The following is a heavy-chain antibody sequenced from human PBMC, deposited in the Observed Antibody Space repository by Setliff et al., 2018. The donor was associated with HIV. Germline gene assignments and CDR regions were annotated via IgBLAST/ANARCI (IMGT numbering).Heavy chain of an antibody. CDR3: ARVQMAYAAFDV. Sequence: SETLSLTCTVSGGSISTYYWSWIRQPPGKGLEWIGSIYFSGSSDNNPSLKSRVTLSVDTSKHQFSPKLSSMTAADTAVYYCARVQMAYAAFDVWGQGTMVTVSS. CDR1: GGSISTYY. J-gene: IGHJ3*01. D-gene: IGHD4-17*01. V-gene: IGHV4-59*01. CDR2: IYFSGSS.